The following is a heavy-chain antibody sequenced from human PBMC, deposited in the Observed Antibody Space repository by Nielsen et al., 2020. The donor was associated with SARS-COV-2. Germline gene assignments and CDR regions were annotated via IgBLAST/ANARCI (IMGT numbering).Heavy chain of an antibody. Sequence: SETLSLTCTVSGGSISISSHYWGWIRQSPGKGLEWIGSIYYSGYTYYNPSLKSRVTILVDTTKNQFSLRLSSVTAADPAVYYCARGPRDGVIAAAPHFDYWGQGTLVTVSS. J-gene: IGHJ4*02. V-gene: IGHV4-39*07. D-gene: IGHD6-13*01. CDR1: GGSISISSHY. CDR2: IYYSGYT. CDR3: ARGPRDGVIAAAPHFDY.